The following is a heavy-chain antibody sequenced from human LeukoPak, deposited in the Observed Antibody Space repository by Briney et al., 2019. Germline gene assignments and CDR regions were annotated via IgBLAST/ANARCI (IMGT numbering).Heavy chain of an antibody. J-gene: IGHJ3*02. CDR2: IKSDGSST. Sequence: GGSLRLSCAASGFTFSNYWMHWARQGPGKGLVWVSRIKSDGSSTTYAESVKGRFTISRDNAKNTLYLQMNSLRAEDTAVYYCARLGAVAGAFDIWGQGTMVTVSS. V-gene: IGHV3-74*01. CDR3: ARLGAVAGAFDI. D-gene: IGHD6-19*01. CDR1: GFTFSNYW.